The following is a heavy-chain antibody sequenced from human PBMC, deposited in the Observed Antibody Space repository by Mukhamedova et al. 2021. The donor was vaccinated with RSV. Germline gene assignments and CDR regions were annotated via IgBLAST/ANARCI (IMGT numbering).Heavy chain of an antibody. Sequence: GRFTISRDDLKNTLYLQMNSLNTEDTAVYYCTTDSGQYIWGDLHYWGQGTLVTVSS. CDR3: TTDSGQYIWGDLHY. J-gene: IGHJ4*02. V-gene: IGHV3-15*01. D-gene: IGHD3-16*01.